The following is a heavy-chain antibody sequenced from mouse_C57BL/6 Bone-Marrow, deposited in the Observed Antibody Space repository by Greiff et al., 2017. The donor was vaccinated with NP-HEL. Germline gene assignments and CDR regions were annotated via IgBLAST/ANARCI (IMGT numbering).Heavy chain of an antibody. J-gene: IGHJ3*01. V-gene: IGHV2-5*01. Sequence: VQLVESGPGLVQPSQSLSITCTVSGFSLTSYGVHWVRQSPGKGLEWLGVIWRGGSTDYNAAFMSRLSITKDNSKSQVFFKMNSLQADDTAIYDCAKNLWDYDGFAYWGQGTLVTVSA. D-gene: IGHD2-4*01. CDR1: GFSLTSYG. CDR3: AKNLWDYDGFAY. CDR2: IWRGGST.